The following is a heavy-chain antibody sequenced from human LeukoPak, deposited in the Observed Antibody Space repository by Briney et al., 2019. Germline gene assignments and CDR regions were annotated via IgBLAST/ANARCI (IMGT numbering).Heavy chain of an antibody. D-gene: IGHD1-26*01. CDR2: IYTSGST. Sequence: SETLSLTCTVSGGSVSSGSYYWSWLRQPAGKGLEWIGRIYTSGSTNYNPSLKSRSTISLDTSKNQFSLNLSSGTAADTACYYWARSIVGATFSLGYWGQGALLTVSS. V-gene: IGHV4-61*02. CDR3: ARSIVGATFSLGY. CDR1: GGSVSSGSYY. J-gene: IGHJ4*02.